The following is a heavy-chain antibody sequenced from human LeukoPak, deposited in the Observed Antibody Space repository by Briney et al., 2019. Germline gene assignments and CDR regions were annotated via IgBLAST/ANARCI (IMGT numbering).Heavy chain of an antibody. CDR3: ARDESIVGATAGGDY. Sequence: GGSLRLSCAASGFTFSNAWMSWVRQAPGKGLEWVGRIKSKTDGGTTDYAAPVKGRFTISRDDSKNTLYLQMNSLKTEDTAVYYCARDESIVGATAGGDYWGQGTLVTVSS. J-gene: IGHJ4*02. CDR2: IKSKTDGGTT. V-gene: IGHV3-15*01. CDR1: GFTFSNAW. D-gene: IGHD1-26*01.